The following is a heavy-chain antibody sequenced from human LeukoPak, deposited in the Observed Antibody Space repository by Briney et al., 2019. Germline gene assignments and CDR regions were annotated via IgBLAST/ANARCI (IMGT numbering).Heavy chain of an antibody. CDR1: GDSISNTAYW. CDR2: VSYFGTT. J-gene: IGHJ4*02. V-gene: IGHV4-39*02. D-gene: IGHD4-11*01. Sequence: SETLSLTCTVAGDSISNTAYWGGWIRQSPGRGLEWGGSVSYFGTTSYSPSLKSRVTMSIATSKKHFSLQLSSVTAADTAVYYCTRLPLDYSVDYWGQGALVSVSS. CDR3: TRLPLDYSVDY.